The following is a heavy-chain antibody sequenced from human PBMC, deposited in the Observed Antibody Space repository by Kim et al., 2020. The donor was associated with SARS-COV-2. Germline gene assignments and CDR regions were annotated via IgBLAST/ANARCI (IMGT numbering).Heavy chain of an antibody. CDR3: ARGRITIFGVVTEFDY. V-gene: IGHV4-31*02. Sequence: PLKRRVTISVDTSKNQFSLKLSAVTAADTAVYYCARGRITIFGVVTEFDYWGQGTLVTVSS. D-gene: IGHD3-3*01. J-gene: IGHJ4*02.